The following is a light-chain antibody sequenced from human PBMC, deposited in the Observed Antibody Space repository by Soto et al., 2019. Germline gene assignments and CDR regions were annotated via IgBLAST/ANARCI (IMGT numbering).Light chain of an antibody. CDR1: QGISSG. Sequence: DIQMTQSPSSVSASVGDRVTITCRACQGISSGLAWYQQKPGEAPKLLIYEASSLESGVPSRFSGSGSGTEFTLTSSSLQPDDFATYYCQQYNSYGTFGQGTKGDIK. CDR2: EAS. J-gene: IGKJ1*01. CDR3: QQYNSYGT. V-gene: IGKV1-5*01.